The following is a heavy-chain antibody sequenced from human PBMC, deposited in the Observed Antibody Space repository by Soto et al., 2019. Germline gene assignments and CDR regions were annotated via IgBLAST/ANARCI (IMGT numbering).Heavy chain of an antibody. CDR3: ARDRWITGDFPVYDY. D-gene: IGHD1-20*01. J-gene: IGHJ4*02. CDR1: GFRFGGYG. V-gene: IGHV3-33*01. CDR2: IYFDGSKE. Sequence: QVQLVESGGGVVQPGRSLRLSCAASGFRFGGYGMHWFRQAPGKGLEWVAGIYFDGSKEYYTDSVEGRFTISRDNSKNTLTLQMDSLRGEDTAVYYCARDRWITGDFPVYDYWGQGTLGTVSS.